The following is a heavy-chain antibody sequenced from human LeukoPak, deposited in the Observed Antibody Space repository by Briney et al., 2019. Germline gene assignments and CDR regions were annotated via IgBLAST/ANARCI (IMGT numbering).Heavy chain of an antibody. D-gene: IGHD3-10*01. J-gene: IGHJ5*02. CDR2: ITSQSDGGTT. V-gene: IGHV3-15*07. CDR3: VRECIRHNP. Sequence: PGGSLRLSCGASGFIFTHAWMNWVRETPGKGLEWAGRITSQSDGGTTDYAAPVNGRFTISRDDSINTLYLQMNSLKTEDTAIYYCVRECIRHNP. CDR1: GFIFTHAW.